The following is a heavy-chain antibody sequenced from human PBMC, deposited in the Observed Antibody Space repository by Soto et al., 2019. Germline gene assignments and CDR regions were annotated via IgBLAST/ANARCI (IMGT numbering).Heavy chain of an antibody. CDR3: AKDESGAADV. D-gene: IGHD7-27*01. Sequence: ETLSLTCTVFGDSVRSYYWNWIRQPAGEGLEWIGRIDPSGKTNYIPSLKSRITMSVDTSKNQISLNLNFVTAADTAVYFCAKDESGAADVWGPGIMVTVSS. J-gene: IGHJ3*01. V-gene: IGHV4-4*07. CDR1: GDSVRSYY. CDR2: IDPSGKT.